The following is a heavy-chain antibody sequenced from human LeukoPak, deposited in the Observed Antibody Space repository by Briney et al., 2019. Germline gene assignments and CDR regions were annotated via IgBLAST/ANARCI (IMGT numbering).Heavy chain of an antibody. CDR3: ARAYGNGNSGYHRVGFDY. V-gene: IGHV3-48*04. CDR1: GFTFSSYS. J-gene: IGHJ4*02. Sequence: QPGGSLRLSCAASGFTFSSYSMNWVRQAPGKGLEWVSYISSSSSTIYYADSVKGRFTISRDNAKNSLYLQMNSLRAEDTAVYYCARAYGNGNSGYHRVGFDYWGQGTLVTVSS. CDR2: ISSSSSTI. D-gene: IGHD3-22*01.